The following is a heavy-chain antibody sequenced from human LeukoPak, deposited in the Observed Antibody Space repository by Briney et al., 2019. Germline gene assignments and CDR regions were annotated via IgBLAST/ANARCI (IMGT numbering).Heavy chain of an antibody. CDR2: IYPGDSDT. V-gene: IGHV5-51*01. D-gene: IGHD4-23*01. CDR1: GYSFTSYW. J-gene: IGHJ4*02. CDR3: ARTSGDYSGNALYFDY. Sequence: GESLKISCKGSGYSFTSYWIGWVRQMPGKGLEWMGFIYPGDSDTRYSPSFQGQVTISADKSISTAFLHWSSLKASDTAMYYCARTSGDYSGNALYFDYWGQGTLVTVSS.